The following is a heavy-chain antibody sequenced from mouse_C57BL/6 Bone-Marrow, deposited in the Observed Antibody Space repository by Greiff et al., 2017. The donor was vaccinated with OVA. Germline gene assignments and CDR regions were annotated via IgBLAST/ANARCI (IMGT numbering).Heavy chain of an antibody. J-gene: IGHJ2*01. D-gene: IGHD2-5*01. V-gene: IGHV1-66*01. CDR3: ARTYYSNLGY. Sequence: VQGVESGPELVKPGASVKISCKASGYSFTSYYIHWVKQRPGQGLEWIGWIYPGSGNTKYNEKFKGKATLTADTSSSTAYMQLSSLTSEDSAVYYCARTYYSNLGYWGQGTTLTVSS. CDR1: GYSFTSYY. CDR2: IYPGSGNT.